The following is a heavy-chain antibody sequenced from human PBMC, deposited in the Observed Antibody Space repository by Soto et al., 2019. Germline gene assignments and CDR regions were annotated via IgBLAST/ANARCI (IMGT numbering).Heavy chain of an antibody. Sequence: QVQLQESGPGLVKPSETLSLTCSVSGGSINNDYWTWIRQSAGKGLEWIGRINTSGRTTYNPSLKSRVTMSIDTSKNQFSLTLISVTAADTALYYCARLHLPALQGAFDIWGQGTMVTVS. CDR3: ARLHLPALQGAFDI. D-gene: IGHD2-2*01. J-gene: IGHJ3*02. CDR1: GGSINNDY. V-gene: IGHV4-4*07. CDR2: INTSGRT.